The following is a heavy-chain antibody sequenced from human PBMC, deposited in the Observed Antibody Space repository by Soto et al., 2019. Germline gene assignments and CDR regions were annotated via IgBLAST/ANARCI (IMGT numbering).Heavy chain of an antibody. CDR2: ISGSSDTT. CDR3: ATITMMT. D-gene: IGHD3-22*01. Sequence: GGALRLSCEASGFTFSDYYMSWIRQAPGKGLEWLSYISGSSDTTNYADTVKGRFTISRDNAKKSLYLEMNSLRAEDTAVYYCATITMMTWGQGTLVTVSS. CDR1: GFTFSDYY. J-gene: IGHJ5*02. V-gene: IGHV3-11*06.